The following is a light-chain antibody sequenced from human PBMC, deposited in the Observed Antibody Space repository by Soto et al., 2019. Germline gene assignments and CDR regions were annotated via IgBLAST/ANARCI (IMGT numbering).Light chain of an antibody. Sequence: EIVVTQSPGTVSLSPGERATLSCRASQSVSSRNLAWYRQKPGQAPSLLIFGASNRATGIPDRFSGSGSGTYFTLTISRLEPEDCAVYYCLRYGDSPPAYTFGQGTKLEIK. CDR3: LRYGDSPPAYT. V-gene: IGKV3-20*01. J-gene: IGKJ2*01. CDR2: GAS. CDR1: QSVSSRN.